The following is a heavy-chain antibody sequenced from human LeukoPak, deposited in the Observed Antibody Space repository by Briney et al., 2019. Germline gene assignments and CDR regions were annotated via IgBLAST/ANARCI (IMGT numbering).Heavy chain of an antibody. CDR2: ISGSGTST. CDR3: AKKRDSHETLYFFDY. V-gene: IGHV3-23*01. CDR1: GFTFNTYG. J-gene: IGHJ4*02. Sequence: PLGSLRLSCAASGFTFNTYGMTWVCQAPGKGRGWVSAISGSGTSTYSADSVQGRFTISRDNSKNTMSLQMNSLRAADTAVYYCAKKRDSHETLYFFDYCGQGTLVTVSS. D-gene: IGHD2-15*01.